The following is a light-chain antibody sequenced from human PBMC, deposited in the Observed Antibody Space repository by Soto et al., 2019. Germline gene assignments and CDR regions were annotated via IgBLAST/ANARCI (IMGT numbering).Light chain of an antibody. V-gene: IGKV3-20*01. CDR2: GAS. J-gene: IGKJ2*01. CDR1: QTVGSSF. CDR3: HHYGGSQYT. Sequence: EIVLTQSPGTLSLSPGDGATLSCRASQTVGSSFLGWYQQKPGQAPRLIMYGASNRATGIPDRFTGRGSGTDFTLTISRLDPEDFAVYYCHHYGGSQYTVGQGTKLEI.